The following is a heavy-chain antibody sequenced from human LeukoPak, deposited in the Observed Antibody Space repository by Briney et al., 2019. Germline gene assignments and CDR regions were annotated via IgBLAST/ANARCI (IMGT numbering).Heavy chain of an antibody. CDR2: LDSNSSYI. D-gene: IGHD1-26*01. Sequence: PGGSLRLSCAASGFTFSSYSMNSVRQAPGTGLEWVPALDSNSSYIYYADSMKGRFTISRDNAKNSVYLQMDSLRVDSTAVYYCTRGSYPEYWGQGPLVTVSS. J-gene: IGHJ4*02. CDR1: GFTFSSYS. V-gene: IGHV3-21*01. CDR3: TRGSYPEY.